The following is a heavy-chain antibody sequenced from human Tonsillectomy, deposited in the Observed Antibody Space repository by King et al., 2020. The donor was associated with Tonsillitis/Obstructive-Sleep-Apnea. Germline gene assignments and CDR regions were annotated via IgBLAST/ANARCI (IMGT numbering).Heavy chain of an antibody. D-gene: IGHD3-9*01. CDR1: GGSISSGGYY. CDR3: AREDRDYDILTGYYNSGAFDI. J-gene: IGHJ3*02. Sequence: QLKESGPGLVKPSQTLSLTCTVSGGSISSGGYYWSWIRQHPGKGLEWIGYIYYSGSTYYNPSLKSLVTISVDTSKNQFSLKLSSVTAADTAVYYCAREDRDYDILTGYYNSGAFDIWGQGTMVTVSS. V-gene: IGHV4-31*01. CDR2: IYYSGST.